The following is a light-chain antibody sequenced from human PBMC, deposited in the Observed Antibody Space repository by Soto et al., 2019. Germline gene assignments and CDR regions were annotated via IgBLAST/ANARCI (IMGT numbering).Light chain of an antibody. CDR3: QQYGSSST. V-gene: IGKV3-15*01. CDR1: QSVGSN. J-gene: IGKJ1*01. CDR2: RAS. Sequence: ILMTQSPATLSVSPGDTAILSCRASQSVGSNLAWYQQKPGQSPRRLIYRASIRAPGVPARFSGSGSGTEFTLTISRLEPEDYAVYYCQQYGSSSTFGQGTKVEIK.